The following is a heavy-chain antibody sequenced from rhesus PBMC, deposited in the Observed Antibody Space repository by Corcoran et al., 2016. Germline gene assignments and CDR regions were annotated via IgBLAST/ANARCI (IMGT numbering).Heavy chain of an antibody. V-gene: IGHV1-111*02. Sequence: EVQLVQSGAEVKKPGASVKISCKASGYTFTDYYLHWVRQAPGKGLEWMGRVDPEDGEAIHAKKFQNRVTSTADTSTDTAYMELSSLRSEDTAVYYCATGKAAAGPGYGLDSWGQGVVVTVSS. CDR2: VDPEDGEA. CDR3: ATGKAAAGPGYGLDS. CDR1: GYTFTDYY. J-gene: IGHJ6*01. D-gene: IGHD6S26*01.